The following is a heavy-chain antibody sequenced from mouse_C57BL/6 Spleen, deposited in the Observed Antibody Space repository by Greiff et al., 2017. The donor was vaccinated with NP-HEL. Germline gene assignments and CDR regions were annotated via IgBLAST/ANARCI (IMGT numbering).Heavy chain of an antibody. CDR1: GYTFTSYT. CDR2: INPSSGYT. J-gene: IGHJ4*01. Sequence: QVQLQQSGAELARPGASVKMSCKASGYTFTSYTMHWVKQRPGQGLEWIGYINPSSGYTKYNQKFKDKATLTADKSSSTAYMQLSSLTSEYSAVYYCARYGNYLYAMDYWGQGTSVTVSS. V-gene: IGHV1-4*01. D-gene: IGHD2-1*01. CDR3: ARYGNYLYAMDY.